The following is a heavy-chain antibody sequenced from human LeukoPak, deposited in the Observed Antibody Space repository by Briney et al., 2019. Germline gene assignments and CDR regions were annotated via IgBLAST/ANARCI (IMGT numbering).Heavy chain of an antibody. Sequence: TGGSLRLSCAASGFTFSDYYMSWIRQPPGKGLEWIGYIYYSGSTNYNPSLKSRVTISVDTSKNQFSLKLSSVPAADTAVYYCARQAYLVAFDIWGQGTMVTVSS. CDR3: ARQAYLVAFDI. J-gene: IGHJ3*02. D-gene: IGHD3-3*02. CDR1: GFTFSDYY. V-gene: IGHV4-59*08. CDR2: IYYSGST.